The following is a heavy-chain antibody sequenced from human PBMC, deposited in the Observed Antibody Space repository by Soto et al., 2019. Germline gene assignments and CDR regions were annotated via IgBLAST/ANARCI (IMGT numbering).Heavy chain of an antibody. CDR2: VYYSGST. D-gene: IGHD4-4*01. J-gene: IGHJ5*01. Sequence: SETLSLTCTVSGGSISGYYWSWIRQSPEKGLEWIGHVYYSGSTKYNPSLKSRVTISVDTSKNQFSLNLRSVTAADTAVYYCAMTVSPLSSWLDSRDKGLLVTRSS. CDR1: GGSISGYY. CDR3: AMTVSPLSSWLDS. V-gene: IGHV4-59*08.